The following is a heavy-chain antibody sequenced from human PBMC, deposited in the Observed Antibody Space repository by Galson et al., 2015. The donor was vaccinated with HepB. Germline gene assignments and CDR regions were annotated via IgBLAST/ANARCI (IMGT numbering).Heavy chain of an antibody. D-gene: IGHD3-22*01. CDR3: ASRRPPSYYYESSGRTGFDY. J-gene: IGHJ4*02. Sequence: SLRLSCAASRFTFSGYYMSWIRQAPGKGLEWVSYISSSSGYTIYADSVKGRFTITRDNAKNTLYLQMNRLRAEDTAVYYCASRRPPSYYYESSGRTGFDYWGQGTLVTVSS. V-gene: IGHV3-11*03. CDR1: RFTFSGYY. CDR2: ISSSSGYT.